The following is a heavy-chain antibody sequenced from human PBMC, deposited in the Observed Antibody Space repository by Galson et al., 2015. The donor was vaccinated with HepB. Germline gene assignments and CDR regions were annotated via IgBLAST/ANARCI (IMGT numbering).Heavy chain of an antibody. V-gene: IGHV3-23*01. CDR2: ISGSGGST. CDR1: GFTFSSYA. Sequence: SLRLSCAASGFTFSSYAMSWVRQAPGKGLEWVSAISGSGGSTYYADSVKGRFTISRDNSKNTLYLQMNSLRAEDTAVYYCAKDQEYSSSWRDAFDIWGQGTMVSVSS. D-gene: IGHD6-13*01. CDR3: AKDQEYSSSWRDAFDI. J-gene: IGHJ3*02.